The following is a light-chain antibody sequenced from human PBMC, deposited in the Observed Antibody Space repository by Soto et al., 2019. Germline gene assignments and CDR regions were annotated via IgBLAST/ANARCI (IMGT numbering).Light chain of an antibody. CDR3: QQYGSSRKT. CDR1: QSVTNY. J-gene: IGKJ1*01. CDR2: GAS. V-gene: IGKV3-20*01. Sequence: EIVLTQSPGTLSLSPGERATLSCRASQSVTNYLAWYQQKPGQAPRLLIYGASTRATGIPDRFSGSGSGTDFTLTISRLEPEDFAVYYCQQYGSSRKTFGQGTKVEIK.